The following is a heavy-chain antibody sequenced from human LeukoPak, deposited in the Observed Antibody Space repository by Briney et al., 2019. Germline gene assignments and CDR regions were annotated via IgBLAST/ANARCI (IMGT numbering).Heavy chain of an antibody. V-gene: IGHV2-5*01. CDR2: IYYNGRE. Sequence: SGPTLVNPTQTRTLTCTFSGFSLSSTCVAVAWIRQPPGKALEWLAVIYYNGRELYRPSLRSRLTIAKDTSKDQVVLTMTNVDPVDTATYFCAHEGYGSDNWYDAWGQGTLVTVSS. CDR3: AHEGYGSDNWYDA. D-gene: IGHD3-10*01. CDR1: GFSLSSTCVA. J-gene: IGHJ5*02.